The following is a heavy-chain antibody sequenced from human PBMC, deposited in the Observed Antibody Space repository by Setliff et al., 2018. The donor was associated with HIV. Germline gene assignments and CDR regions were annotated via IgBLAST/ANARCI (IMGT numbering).Heavy chain of an antibody. V-gene: IGHV4-34*01. CDR1: GGSFSDYY. J-gene: IGHJ6*02. CDR2: INHSGST. CDR3: ARRGDFFYYAMDV. Sequence: PSETLSLTCAVYGGSFSDYYWSWIRQPPGKGLEWIGEINHSGSTNYNPSLKSRVTISVDTSKNQFSLKLSSVTAADTAVYYCARRGDFFYYAMDVWGQGTTVTVSS.